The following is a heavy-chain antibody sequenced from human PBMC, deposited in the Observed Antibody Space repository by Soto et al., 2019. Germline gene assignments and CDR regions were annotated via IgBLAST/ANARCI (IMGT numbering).Heavy chain of an antibody. D-gene: IGHD4-4*01. CDR1: GFTFSDSW. CDR2: IKPDESEK. CDR3: VRGGSNYAS. V-gene: IGHV3-7*01. J-gene: IGHJ5*02. Sequence: EVQLVESGGGLVQPGGSLRLSCTASGFTFSDSWMTWVRQAPGKGLEWVARIKPDESEKKYADSVKGRFSISRDNAKNSMYLQMDSLRGEDMAVYYCVRGGSNYASWGQGTLVTVSS.